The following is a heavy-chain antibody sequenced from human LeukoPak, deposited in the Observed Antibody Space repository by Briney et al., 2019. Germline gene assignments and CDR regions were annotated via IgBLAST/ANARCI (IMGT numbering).Heavy chain of an antibody. V-gene: IGHV5-51*01. J-gene: IGHJ4*02. CDR3: ATSVVPAAMETFDY. CDR1: GYSFNTYW. CDR2: IYPGDSDT. Sequence: GESLKISCQGSGYSFNTYWIGWVRQMPGKGLEWMGIIYPGDSDTRYSPSFQGQVTISADKSISTAYLQWSSLKASDTAMYYCATSVVPAAMETFDYWGQGTLVTVSS. D-gene: IGHD2-2*01.